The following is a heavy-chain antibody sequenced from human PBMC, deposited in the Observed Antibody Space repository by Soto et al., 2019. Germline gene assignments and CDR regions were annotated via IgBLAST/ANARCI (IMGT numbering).Heavy chain of an antibody. Sequence: LKISCKGSGYSFTSYWISWVRQMPGKGLEWMGRIDPSDSYTNYSPSFQGHVTISADKPIRTAYLQWSSLKASDTAMYYCARMGVDLPAGLDVWGQGTTVTVSS. CDR3: ARMGVDLPAGLDV. CDR1: GYSFTSYW. CDR2: IDPSDSYT. V-gene: IGHV5-10-1*01. J-gene: IGHJ6*02. D-gene: IGHD3-10*01.